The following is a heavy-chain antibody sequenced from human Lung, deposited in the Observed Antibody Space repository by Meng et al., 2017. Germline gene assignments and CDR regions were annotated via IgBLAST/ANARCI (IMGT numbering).Heavy chain of an antibody. D-gene: IGHD4-11*01. J-gene: IGHJ4*02. CDR3: ARGPTTMAHDFDY. CDR1: GGSVSDYY. CDR2: INHSGST. Sequence: LQQWRAGLLRPSETLSLTVVFSGGSVSDYYWSWIRQPPGKGLEWIGEINHSGSTNYNPSLESRATISVDTSQNNLSLKLSSVTAADSAVYYCARGPTTMAHDFDYWGQGTLVTVSS. V-gene: IGHV4-34*01.